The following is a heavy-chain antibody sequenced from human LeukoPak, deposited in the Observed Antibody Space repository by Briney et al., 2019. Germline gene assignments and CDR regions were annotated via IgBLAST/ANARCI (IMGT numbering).Heavy chain of an antibody. V-gene: IGHV4-59*12. CDR3: ARGGSGWSLYYYYGMDV. CDR2: IYYSGST. D-gene: IGHD6-19*01. Sequence: SETLSLTCTVSGGSISSYYWSWIRQPPGKGLEWIGNIYYSGSTNYNPSLKSRVTISVDTSKNQFSLKLSSVTAADTAVYYCARGGSGWSLYYYYGMDVWGQGTTVTVSS. CDR1: GGSISSYY. J-gene: IGHJ6*02.